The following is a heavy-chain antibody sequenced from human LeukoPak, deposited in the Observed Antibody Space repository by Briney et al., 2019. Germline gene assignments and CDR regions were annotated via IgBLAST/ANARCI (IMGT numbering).Heavy chain of an antibody. CDR3: ARVRCSGGSCPYYYYYYYMDV. CDR1: GGSISSSSYY. Sequence: PSETLSLTCTVSGGSISSSSYYWAWIRQPPGTGLEWIGSIHYSGSTYYNPSLQSRVTIPIDTSKNQFSLKLRFVTAADTAVYYCARVRCSGGSCPYYYYYYYMDVWGKGTTVTVSS. CDR2: IHYSGST. J-gene: IGHJ6*03. D-gene: IGHD2-15*01. V-gene: IGHV4-39*07.